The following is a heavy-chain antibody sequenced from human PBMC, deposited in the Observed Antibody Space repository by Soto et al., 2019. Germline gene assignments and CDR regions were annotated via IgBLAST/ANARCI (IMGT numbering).Heavy chain of an antibody. V-gene: IGHV4-4*02. Sequence: QVQLQESGPGLVKPSGTLSLTCAVSSGSISSSNWWSWVRQPPGKGLEWIGEIYHSGSTNYNPSLKSRVTISVDKSKNQLSLKLSSVTAADTAVYSCARRRIAAAGTEYYFDYWGQGTLVTVSS. D-gene: IGHD6-13*01. J-gene: IGHJ4*02. CDR1: SGSISSSNW. CDR2: IYHSGST. CDR3: ARRRIAAAGTEYYFDY.